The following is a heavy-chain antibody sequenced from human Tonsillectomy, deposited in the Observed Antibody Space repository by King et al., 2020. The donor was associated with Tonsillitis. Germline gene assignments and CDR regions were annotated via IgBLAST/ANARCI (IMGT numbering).Heavy chain of an antibody. Sequence: VKLVESGGGVVQPGRSLRVSCAASGFTFSTYAMHWVRQAPGKGLQWVAIISFDGSNKYCADSVKGRFTISRDNSKNTLYLQMNSLRAEDTAVYYCARDSYYYGSAYYMDVWGKGTTVTVSS. CDR2: ISFDGSNK. CDR3: ARDSYYYGSAYYMDV. J-gene: IGHJ6*04. CDR1: GFTFSTYA. D-gene: IGHD3-10*01. V-gene: IGHV3-30-3*01.